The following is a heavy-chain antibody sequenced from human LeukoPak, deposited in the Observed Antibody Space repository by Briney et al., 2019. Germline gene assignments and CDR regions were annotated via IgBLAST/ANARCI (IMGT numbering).Heavy chain of an antibody. CDR3: ASTDEGYYYDSSGSHGTFDY. Sequence: GGSLRLSCAASGFTFSNYWMHWVRQAPGQGLVWVSCSQTDGSGTTYADSVKGRFTISRDNSKNTLYLQMNSLRAEDTAVYYCASTDEGYYYDSSGSHGTFDYWGQGTLVTVSS. CDR2: SQTDGSGT. J-gene: IGHJ4*02. CDR1: GFTFSNYW. V-gene: IGHV3-74*01. D-gene: IGHD3-22*01.